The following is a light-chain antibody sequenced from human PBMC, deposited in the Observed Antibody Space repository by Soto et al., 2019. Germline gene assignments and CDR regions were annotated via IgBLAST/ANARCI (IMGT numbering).Light chain of an antibody. J-gene: IGLJ2*01. Sequence: QSALTQPASVSGSPGQSITISCTGTSSDVGGYNYVSWYQQHPGKAPKLMIYEVTNRPSGVSNRFSGSKSGNTASLTISRLQAEDEADYYCSSCTISSTVVFGGGTKVTVL. CDR2: EVT. CDR3: SSCTISSTVV. V-gene: IGLV2-14*01. CDR1: SSDVGGYNY.